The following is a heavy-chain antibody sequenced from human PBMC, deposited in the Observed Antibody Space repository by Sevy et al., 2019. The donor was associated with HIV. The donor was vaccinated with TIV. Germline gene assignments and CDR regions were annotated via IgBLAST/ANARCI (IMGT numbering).Heavy chain of an antibody. J-gene: IGHJ4*02. CDR1: GFTFSSYA. D-gene: IGHD4-4*01. Sequence: GGSLRLSCAASGFTFSSYAVHWVRQAPGKGLEWVAVISYDGRNKNYADSVKGRFSISRDNSKNTRSLQMNSLRGEDTAVYYCARERTTVVGPFFDSWGQGILVTVSS. V-gene: IGHV3-30*14. CDR2: ISYDGRNK. CDR3: ARERTTVVGPFFDS.